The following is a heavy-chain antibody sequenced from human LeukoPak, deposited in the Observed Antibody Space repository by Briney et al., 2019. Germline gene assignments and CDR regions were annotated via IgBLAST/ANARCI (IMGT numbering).Heavy chain of an antibody. CDR1: GYTFTGYY. D-gene: IGHD2-21*02. Sequence: GASVKVSCKASGYTFTGYYMHWVRQAPGQGLEWMGRTNPNSGGTNYAQKFQGRVTMTRDTSISTAYMELSRLRSDDTAVYYCARSFSTRVDSPKNTGVVVTAFDYWGQGTLVTVSS. J-gene: IGHJ4*02. CDR3: ARSFSTRVDSPKNTGVVVTAFDY. CDR2: TNPNSGGT. V-gene: IGHV1-2*06.